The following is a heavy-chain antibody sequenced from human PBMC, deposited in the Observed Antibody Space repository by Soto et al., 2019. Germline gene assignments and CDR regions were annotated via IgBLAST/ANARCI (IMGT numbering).Heavy chain of an antibody. D-gene: IGHD3-22*01. J-gene: IGHJ6*02. V-gene: IGHV1-18*01. CDR1: GYTLSSYG. CDR2: ISPYDGNT. Sequence: EASVKVSCKASGYTLSSYGINWVRQAPGQGLEWLGWISPYDGNTKYAQILQGRVSMTTDTSTKTAYMEVRSLRSDDTAVYYCARGGYYDSSGSRNYHYYGMNVWGQGTTVTVSS. CDR3: ARGGYYDSSGSRNYHYYGMNV.